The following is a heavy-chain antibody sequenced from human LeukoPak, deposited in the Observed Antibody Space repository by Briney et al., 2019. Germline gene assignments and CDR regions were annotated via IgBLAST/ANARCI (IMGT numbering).Heavy chain of an antibody. Sequence: SETLSLTCTVSDDAIRTNTYYWGWIRQPPGKGLEWIGSIYHTGSAYYNPSLKSRLTISVDTSKNHFSLRLSSVTAADTAVYYCARVEPRYCSGGSCNWEGDAFDIWGLGIMVTVSS. CDR2: IYHTGSA. CDR1: DDAIRTNTYY. CDR3: ARVEPRYCSGGSCNWEGDAFDI. J-gene: IGHJ3*02. D-gene: IGHD2-15*01. V-gene: IGHV4-39*02.